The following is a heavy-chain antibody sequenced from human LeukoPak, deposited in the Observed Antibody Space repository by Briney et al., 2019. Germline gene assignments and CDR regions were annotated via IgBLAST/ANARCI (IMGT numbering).Heavy chain of an antibody. CDR1: GFTFNNYW. V-gene: IGHV3-74*01. CDR2: INSDGRST. J-gene: IGHJ4*02. D-gene: IGHD6-13*01. Sequence: PGGSLRLSCAASGFTFNNYWMHWVRQAPGKGLVWISRINSDGRSTNYADSVKGRFNISRDDAKNTLYLQMNSLRAEDTAVYYCAAAVAAAPGPYWGQGTLVTVSS. CDR3: AAAVAAAPGPY.